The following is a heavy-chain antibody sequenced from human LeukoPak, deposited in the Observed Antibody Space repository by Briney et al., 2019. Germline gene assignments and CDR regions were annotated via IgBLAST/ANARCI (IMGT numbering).Heavy chain of an antibody. CDR2: ISGISTYI. Sequence: GGSLRLSCAASGFAFSSYHMSWVRQAPGKGLEWVSSISGISTYIYYADSLQGRFTISRDNAKNSLYLQMNSLRAEDTAVYYCARSGSGSSMDVWGQGTTVTVSS. CDR1: GFAFSSYH. V-gene: IGHV3-21*01. D-gene: IGHD3-10*01. J-gene: IGHJ6*02. CDR3: ARSGSGSSMDV.